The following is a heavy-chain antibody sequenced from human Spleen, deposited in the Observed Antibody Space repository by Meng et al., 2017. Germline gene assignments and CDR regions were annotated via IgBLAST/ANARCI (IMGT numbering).Heavy chain of an antibody. D-gene: IGHD2-15*01. CDR3: ARIGVMVVAATYYFDY. Sequence: ASVKVSCKASGYTFTNYALSWVRQAPGQGLEWMGWISAYNGNTNYAQKLQGRVTMTTDTSTSTAYMELRSLRSDDTAVYYCARIGVMVVAATYYFDYWGRGTLVTVSS. CDR1: GYTFTNYA. J-gene: IGHJ4*02. CDR2: ISAYNGNT. V-gene: IGHV1-18*01.